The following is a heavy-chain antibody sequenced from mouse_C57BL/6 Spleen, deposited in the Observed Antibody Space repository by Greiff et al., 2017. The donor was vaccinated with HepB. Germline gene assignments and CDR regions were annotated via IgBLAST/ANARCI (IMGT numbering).Heavy chain of an antibody. CDR2: ISDGGSYT. CDR3: AREDDYDGNVDY. Sequence: EVKLMESGGGLVKPGGSLKLSCAASGFTFSSYAMSWVRQTPEKRLEWVATISDGGSYTYYPDNVKGRFTISRDNAKNNLYLQMGHLKSEDTAMYYCAREDDYDGNVDYWGQGTTLTVSS. D-gene: IGHD2-4*01. CDR1: GFTFSSYA. J-gene: IGHJ2*01. V-gene: IGHV5-4*01.